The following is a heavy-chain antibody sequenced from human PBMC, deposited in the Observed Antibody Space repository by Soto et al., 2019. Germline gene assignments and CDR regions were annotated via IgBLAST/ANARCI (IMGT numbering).Heavy chain of an antibody. J-gene: IGHJ4*02. CDR1: GFTFSSYA. Sequence: EVQLLESGGGLVQPGGSLRLSCAASGFTFSSYAMRWVRQAPGKGLEWVSTISGSGGSTYYADSVKGRFTISRDNSKNTLYLQMNSLRAEDTAVYYCARRGSGSYYDYWGQGTLVTVSS. CDR2: ISGSGGST. CDR3: ARRGSGSYYDY. V-gene: IGHV3-23*01. D-gene: IGHD1-26*01.